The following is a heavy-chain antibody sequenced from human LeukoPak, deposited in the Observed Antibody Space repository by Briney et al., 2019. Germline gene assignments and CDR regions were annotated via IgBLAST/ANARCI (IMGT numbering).Heavy chain of an antibody. D-gene: IGHD2-15*01. CDR3: ARGGYCSGGSCYFRYYYYGMDV. V-gene: IGHV4-34*01. J-gene: IGHJ6*02. Sequence: SETLSLTCAVYGGSFSGYYWSWIRQPPGKGLEWIGEINHSGSTNYNPSLKSRVTISVDTSKNQFSLKLSSVTAADTAVYYCARGGYCSGGSCYFRYYYYGMDVWGQGTTVTVSS. CDR2: INHSGST. CDR1: GGSFSGYY.